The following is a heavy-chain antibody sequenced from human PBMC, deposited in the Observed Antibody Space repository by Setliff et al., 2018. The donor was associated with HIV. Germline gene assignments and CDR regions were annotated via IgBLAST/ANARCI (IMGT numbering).Heavy chain of an antibody. D-gene: IGHD3-3*01. Sequence: ASVKVSCKASGYTFTGYDIHWVRQAPGQGLEWMGRISPNSGDTNYAQVRDRVTMTRDTSINTAYMELSRLTSDDTAFYYCAREPTGDFWSGYSSRGLDYWGQGTLVTVSS. CDR1: GYTFTGYD. V-gene: IGHV1-2*06. CDR3: AREPTGDFWSGYSSRGLDY. J-gene: IGHJ4*02. CDR2: ISPNSGDT.